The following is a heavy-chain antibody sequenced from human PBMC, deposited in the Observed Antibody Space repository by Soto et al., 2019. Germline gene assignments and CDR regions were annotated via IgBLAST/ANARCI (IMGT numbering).Heavy chain of an antibody. D-gene: IGHD2-2*02. Sequence: GGSLRLSCAASGFTFSGFAMHWVRQASGKGLEWVGRIRSKANSYATAYAASVKGRFTISRDDSKNTAYLQMNSLKTEDTAVYYCTRRLEDIVVVPAAIKAFDIWGQGTMVTVS. V-gene: IGHV3-73*01. CDR1: GFTFSGFA. CDR3: TRRLEDIVVVPAAIKAFDI. CDR2: IRSKANSYAT. J-gene: IGHJ3*02.